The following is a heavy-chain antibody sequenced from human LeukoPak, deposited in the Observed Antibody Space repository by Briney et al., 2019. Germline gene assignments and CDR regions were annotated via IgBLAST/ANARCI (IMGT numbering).Heavy chain of an antibody. CDR2: IHDSGTT. Sequence: PSETLSLTCTVSGGSISRYYWNWIRQPPGKGLEWVGCIHDSGTTNYNPSLKSRVTISVDTSKNQFSLKLSSVTAADTAVYYCARRMYSSSWYLSWFDPWGQGTLVSVSS. D-gene: IGHD6-13*01. V-gene: IGHV4-59*08. CDR1: GGSISRYY. CDR3: ARRMYSSSWYLSWFDP. J-gene: IGHJ5*02.